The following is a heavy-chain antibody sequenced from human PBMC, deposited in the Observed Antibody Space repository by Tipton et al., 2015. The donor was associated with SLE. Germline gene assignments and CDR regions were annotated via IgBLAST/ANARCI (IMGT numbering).Heavy chain of an antibody. CDR1: DGSISSYY. D-gene: IGHD5-12*01. J-gene: IGHJ6*02. V-gene: IGHV4-59*01. CDR3: ARGWGYDSLYYYYGMDV. CDR2: INYSGST. Sequence: TLSLTCTVSDGSISSYYWSWIRQPPGKGLEWIGYINYSGSTNYNPSLKSRVTISVDTSKNQFSLKLSSVTAADTAVYYCARGWGYDSLYYYYGMDVWGQGTTVTVSS.